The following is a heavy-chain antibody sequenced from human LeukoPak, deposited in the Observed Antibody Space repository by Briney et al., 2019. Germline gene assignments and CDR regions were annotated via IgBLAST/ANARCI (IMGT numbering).Heavy chain of an antibody. CDR1: GYFISSGYY. D-gene: IGHD2-8*01. CDR2: IHHSGST. Sequence: SETLSLTCTVSGYFISSGYYWGWIRQPPGKGLQWIGSIHHSGSTYYNPSLKSRVTISVDTSRNQFSLKLSSVTAADTAVYYCARGTEWYYFDYWGQGTLVTVSS. J-gene: IGHJ4*02. CDR3: ARGTEWYYFDY. V-gene: IGHV4-38-2*02.